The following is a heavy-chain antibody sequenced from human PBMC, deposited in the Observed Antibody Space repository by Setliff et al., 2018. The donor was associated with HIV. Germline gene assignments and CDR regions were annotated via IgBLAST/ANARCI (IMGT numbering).Heavy chain of an antibody. V-gene: IGHV5-51*01. CDR2: VFPGDSDT. CDR3: ARQKSGNSEFVY. D-gene: IGHD3-3*01. J-gene: IGHJ4*02. Sequence: GESLKISCKGSGYRFTTYWIAWVRQMPGKGLEWMGIVFPGDSDTRYSPSFQGQVTISADKFISTAYLQWSSLKASDTAMYYCARQKSGNSEFVYWGQGTLVTVSS. CDR1: GYRFTTYW.